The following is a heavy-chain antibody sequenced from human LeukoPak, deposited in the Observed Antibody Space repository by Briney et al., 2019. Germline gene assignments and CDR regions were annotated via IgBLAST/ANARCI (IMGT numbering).Heavy chain of an antibody. CDR1: GGSISSYY. CDR2: MYITGNT. Sequence: SETLSLTCTVSGGSISSYYWSWIRQPAGKGLEWIGRMYITGNTNYNPSLKSRVTMSLDTSKNHFSLKLSSVTAADAAVYYCARDSTASSPWYFDLWGRGTLVTVSS. V-gene: IGHV4-4*07. D-gene: IGHD2-21*02. CDR3: ARDSTASSPWYFDL. J-gene: IGHJ2*01.